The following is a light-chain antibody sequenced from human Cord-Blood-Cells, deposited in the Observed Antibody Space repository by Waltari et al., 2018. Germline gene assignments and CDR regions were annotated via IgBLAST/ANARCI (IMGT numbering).Light chain of an antibody. V-gene: IGLV2-23*01. CDR1: SSDVGSYNL. J-gene: IGLJ3*02. CDR2: EGS. CDR3: CSHAGSSTLV. Sequence: QSALPQPASVSGSPGQSITLSCTGTSSDVGSYNLVSWYQQHPGKAPKLMIYEGSKRPSGVSNRFSGSKSGNTASLTISGLQAEDEADYYCCSHAGSSTLVFVGGTKLTVL.